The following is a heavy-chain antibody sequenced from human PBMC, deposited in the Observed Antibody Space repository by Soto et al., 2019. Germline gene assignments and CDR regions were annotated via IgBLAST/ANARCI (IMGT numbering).Heavy chain of an antibody. CDR2: IYYSGST. V-gene: IGHV4-39*01. J-gene: IGHJ3*02. Sequence: PSETLSLTCTVSGGSISSSSYYCGWIRQPPGKGLEWIGSIYYSGSTYYNPSLKSRVTISVDTSKNQFSLKLSSVTAADTAVYYCARHPSLYSSGWYSQPSDDAFDIWGQGTMVTVSS. CDR1: GGSISSSSYY. D-gene: IGHD6-19*01. CDR3: ARHPSLYSSGWYSQPSDDAFDI.